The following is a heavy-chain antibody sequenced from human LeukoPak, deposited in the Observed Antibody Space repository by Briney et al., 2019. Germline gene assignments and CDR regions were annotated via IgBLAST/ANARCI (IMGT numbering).Heavy chain of an antibody. J-gene: IGHJ4*02. CDR3: AVEYSSSSEGFDY. CDR1: GFTFSSYE. Sequence: GGSLRLSCAASGFTFSSYEMNWVRQAPGKGLEWIAFISSNDTTMYYADSVKGRFTISRDNSKNTLYLQMNSLRAEDTAVYYCAVEYSSSSEGFDYWGQGTLVTVSS. V-gene: IGHV3-48*03. CDR2: ISSNDTTM. D-gene: IGHD6-6*01.